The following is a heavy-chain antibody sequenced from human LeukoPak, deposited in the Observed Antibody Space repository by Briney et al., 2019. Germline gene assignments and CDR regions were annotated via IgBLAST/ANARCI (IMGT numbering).Heavy chain of an antibody. CDR1: GATFSYYA. V-gene: IGHV1-69*01. CDR3: AREYCTNGVCSTGPEY. D-gene: IGHD2-8*01. Sequence: GSSVKVSCKASGATFSYYAISWVRQAPGQGLEWVGGIIPIFGTTNYAQKFQGRVTITADESTSTGYMELSCLRSEDTAVYFCAREYCTNGVCSTGPEYWGQGTLVTVSS. CDR2: IIPIFGTT. J-gene: IGHJ4*02.